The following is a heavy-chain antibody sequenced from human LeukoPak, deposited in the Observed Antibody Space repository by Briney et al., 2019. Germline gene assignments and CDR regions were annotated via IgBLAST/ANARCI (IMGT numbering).Heavy chain of an antibody. Sequence: GGSLRLSCAASGFTFSSYWMHWVRQAPGKGLVGVSRINSDGSSTSYADSVKGRFTISRDNAKNTLYLQMNSLRAEDTAVYYCARELGYCSSTSCYQYAFDIWGQGTMVTVSS. CDR2: INSDGSST. CDR3: ARELGYCSSTSCYQYAFDI. J-gene: IGHJ3*02. V-gene: IGHV3-74*01. D-gene: IGHD2-2*01. CDR1: GFTFSSYW.